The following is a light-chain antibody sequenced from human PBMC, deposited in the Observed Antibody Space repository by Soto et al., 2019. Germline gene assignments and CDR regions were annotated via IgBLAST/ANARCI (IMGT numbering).Light chain of an antibody. CDR1: SSYIGAGYD. Sequence: QLVLTQPPSVSGAPGQRVTISCTGSSSYIGAGYDVHWYQQLPGTAPKLLIYGNSNRPSGVPDRFSGSKSGTSASLAITGLQAEDEADYYRQSYDSSLSGAVFGGGTKLTVL. CDR2: GNS. V-gene: IGLV1-40*01. J-gene: IGLJ3*02. CDR3: QSYDSSLSGAV.